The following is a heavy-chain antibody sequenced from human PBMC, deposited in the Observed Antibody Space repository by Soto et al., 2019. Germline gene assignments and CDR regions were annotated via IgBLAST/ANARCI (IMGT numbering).Heavy chain of an antibody. Sequence: GGSLRLSCAASGFTFSSYGMHWVRQAPGKGLEWVAVISYDGSNKYYADSVKGRFTISRDNAENTLYLHMNSLRAEDTAVYYCARRGHSSGWTPLVDFWGQGTLVTVSS. J-gene: IGHJ4*02. V-gene: IGHV3-30*03. D-gene: IGHD6-19*01. CDR3: ARRGHSSGWTPLVDF. CDR2: ISYDGSNK. CDR1: GFTFSSYG.